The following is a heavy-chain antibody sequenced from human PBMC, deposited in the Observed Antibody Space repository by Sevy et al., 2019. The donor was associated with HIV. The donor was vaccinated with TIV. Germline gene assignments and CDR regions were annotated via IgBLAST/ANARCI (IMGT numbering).Heavy chain of an antibody. CDR3: AHTTDSFTCWYSYYNFHGLCV. Sequence: SGPTLVKPTQTLTLTCTFSGFSLSTDAVAVGWIRQPPGKALEWLALIFWTDYKRYIPSLKNRLTIAKDTSKNLVVLTLTNVNPSDTATYFCAHTTDSFTCWYSYYNFHGLCVWGQGTTVTVSS. V-gene: IGHV2-5*01. D-gene: IGHD2-21*02. CDR2: IFWTDYK. J-gene: IGHJ6*02. CDR1: GFSLSTDAVA.